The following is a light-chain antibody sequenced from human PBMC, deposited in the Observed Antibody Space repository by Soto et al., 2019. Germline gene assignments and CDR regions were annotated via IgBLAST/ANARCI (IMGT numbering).Light chain of an antibody. Sequence: EIVLTQSPATLYLSPGDRATLSCRASQSVDWYVAWYQQKPGQAPRLLIYEALKRATGTPDRFSGSGSGTDFTLTISRLEPVDFAVYYCQQRSNWPPITFGPGTKVDLK. CDR1: QSVDWY. CDR3: QQRSNWPPIT. CDR2: EAL. J-gene: IGKJ3*01. V-gene: IGKV3-11*01.